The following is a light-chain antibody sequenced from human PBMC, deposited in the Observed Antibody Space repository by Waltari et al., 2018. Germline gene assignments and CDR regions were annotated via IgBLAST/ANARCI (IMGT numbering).Light chain of an antibody. V-gene: IGLV2-14*01. CDR2: EVS. CDR3: SSYTSSSTLGGV. J-gene: IGLJ2*01. Sequence: QSALTQPASVSGSPGQSITISCTGTSRDVGGYNYVSWYQHHPGKAPKLMIYEVSNRPSGVSNRLSGSKAGKTASLTNSGLQAEDEADYYCSSYTSSSTLGGVFGGGTKLTVL. CDR1: SRDVGGYNY.